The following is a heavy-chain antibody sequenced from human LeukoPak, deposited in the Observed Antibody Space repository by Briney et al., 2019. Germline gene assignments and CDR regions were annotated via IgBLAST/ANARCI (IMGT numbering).Heavy chain of an antibody. CDR1: GFTFDDYA. J-gene: IGHJ4*02. V-gene: IGHV3-9*01. D-gene: IGHD3/OR15-3a*01. CDR2: ISWNSGSI. Sequence: PGGSLRLSCAASGFTFDDYAMHWVRQAPGKGLEWVSGISWNSGSIGYADSVKGRFTISRDNAKNSLYLQMNSLRAEDTAVYYCARDKGVWAGYGVFDYWGQGTLVTVSS. CDR3: ARDKGVWAGYGVFDY.